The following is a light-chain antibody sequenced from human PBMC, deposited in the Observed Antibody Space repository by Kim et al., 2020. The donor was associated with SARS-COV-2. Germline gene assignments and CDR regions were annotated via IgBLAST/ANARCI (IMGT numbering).Light chain of an antibody. J-gene: IGLJ3*02. CDR3: QSYESSNHEV. V-gene: IGLV6-57*03. Sequence: KTVTSCCARSGGSSASNDVQWYRQRPGSAPTTVIYEDNQRPSGVPGRFSGSIDSSSNSASLTISGLKTEGEADYYCQSYESSNHEVFGGGTKLTVL. CDR1: GGSSASND. CDR2: EDN.